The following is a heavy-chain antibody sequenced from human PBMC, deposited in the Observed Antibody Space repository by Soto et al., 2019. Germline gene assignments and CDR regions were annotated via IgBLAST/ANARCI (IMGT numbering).Heavy chain of an antibody. D-gene: IGHD6-6*01. J-gene: IGHJ4*02. V-gene: IGHV4-61*01. Sequence: SETLSLTCTVSGGSVNSDFYYWSWIRQPPGKGLEWIGYIYYTGSANYNPSLKSRVTISLDTSRNQFSLKLSSVTAADTAVFYCAREYSNSPEAFDYWGQGALVTVS. CDR1: GGSVNSDFYY. CDR2: IYYTGSA. CDR3: AREYSNSPEAFDY.